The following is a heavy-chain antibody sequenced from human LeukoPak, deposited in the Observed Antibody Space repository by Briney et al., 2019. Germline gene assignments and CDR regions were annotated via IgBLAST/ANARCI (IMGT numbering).Heavy chain of an antibody. J-gene: IGHJ3*02. CDR1: GYSISSGYY. Sequence: SETLSLTCTVSGYSISSGYYWGWIRQPPGKGLEWIGSIYHSGSTYYNPSLKSRVTISVDTSKNQFSLKLSSVTAADTAVYYCAKDVRVWAVGHDAFDIWGQGTMVTVSS. CDR2: IYHSGST. V-gene: IGHV4-38-2*02. D-gene: IGHD3-10*02. CDR3: AKDVRVWAVGHDAFDI.